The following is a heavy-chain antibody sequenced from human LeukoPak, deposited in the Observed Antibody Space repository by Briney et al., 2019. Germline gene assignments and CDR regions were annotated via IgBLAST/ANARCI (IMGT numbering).Heavy chain of an antibody. Sequence: ASVKVSCKASGYTCTSYGISWVRQAPGQGLEWMGWISAYNGNTNYAQKLQGRVTMTTDTSTSTAYMELRSLRSDDTAVYYCARGVYDSSGYYPDAFDIWGQGTMVTVSS. D-gene: IGHD3-22*01. CDR3: ARGVYDSSGYYPDAFDI. V-gene: IGHV1-18*01. CDR1: GYTCTSYG. J-gene: IGHJ3*02. CDR2: ISAYNGNT.